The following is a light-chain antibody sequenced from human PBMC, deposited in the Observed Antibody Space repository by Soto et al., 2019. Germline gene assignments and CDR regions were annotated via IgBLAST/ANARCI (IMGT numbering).Light chain of an antibody. V-gene: IGKV3-20*01. CDR2: GAP. J-gene: IGKJ1*01. CDR1: QSISNKH. Sequence: EIELTQYPGTLSLSPGERVTLSCRASQSISNKHLAWYQQKPHQPTRLLIYGAPTAAAGFPDRFSGSGFGADFYYTTSRLEPGDFAVHYCHQHGDASRTFSQGTVLDI. CDR3: HQHGDASRT.